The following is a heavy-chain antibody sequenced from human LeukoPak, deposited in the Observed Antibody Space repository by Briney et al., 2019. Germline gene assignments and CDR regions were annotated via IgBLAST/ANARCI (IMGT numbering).Heavy chain of an antibody. CDR1: GGSISDSIYY. V-gene: IGHV4-39*07. Sequence: SETLSLTCTVSGGSISDSIYYWGWIRQPPGKGLEWIGSIYYSGTTYYNPSLESRVAISVDTSKNQFSLKLSSVTAADTAVYYCARAMVRGVIDAFDIWGQGTMVTVSS. J-gene: IGHJ3*02. D-gene: IGHD3-10*01. CDR2: IYYSGTT. CDR3: ARAMVRGVIDAFDI.